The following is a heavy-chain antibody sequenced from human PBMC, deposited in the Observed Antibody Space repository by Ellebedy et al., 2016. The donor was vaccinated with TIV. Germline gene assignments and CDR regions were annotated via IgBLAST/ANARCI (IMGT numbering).Heavy chain of an antibody. CDR1: GYTFTSYG. D-gene: IGHD2-15*01. J-gene: IGHJ4*02. Sequence: ASVKVSCKASGYTFTSYGISWVRQAPGQGLEWMGGIIPIFGTANYAQKFQGRVTITADESTSTAYMELSSLRSEDTAVYYCQVVAATLFDYWGQGTLVTVSS. CDR2: IIPIFGTA. CDR3: QVVAATLFDY. V-gene: IGHV1-69*13.